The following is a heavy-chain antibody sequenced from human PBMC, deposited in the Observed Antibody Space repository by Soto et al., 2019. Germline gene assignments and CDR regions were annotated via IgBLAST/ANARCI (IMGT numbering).Heavy chain of an antibody. V-gene: IGHV3-7*03. CDR1: GFTFISSF. J-gene: IGHJ4*02. D-gene: IGHD6-19*01. CDR2: INQDGGVT. CDR3: ARCYRGSGRYFFGY. Sequence: PGGSLRLSCVASGFTFISSFMGWIRQAPGKGLEWVANINQDGGVTYYVDSVEGRFTISRDNTKDSLYLQMNSLRGEDTAIYYCARCYRGSGRYFFGYWGQGTPVTVSS.